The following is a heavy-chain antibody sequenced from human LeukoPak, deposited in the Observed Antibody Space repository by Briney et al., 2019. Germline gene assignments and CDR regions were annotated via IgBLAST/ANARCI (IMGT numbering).Heavy chain of an antibody. CDR3: AKSRSGGANWALQIFDN. D-gene: IGHD1-1*01. Sequence: GGSLRLSCAASGFTLRSSAMTWVRQAPGKGLEWVSDISGSGETTFYADSVKGRFTISRDNSKNSLFVQMNSLRAEDTAVYFCAKSRSGGANWALQIFDNWGQGTLVTVSS. CDR2: ISGSGETT. CDR1: GFTLRSSA. V-gene: IGHV3-23*01. J-gene: IGHJ4*02.